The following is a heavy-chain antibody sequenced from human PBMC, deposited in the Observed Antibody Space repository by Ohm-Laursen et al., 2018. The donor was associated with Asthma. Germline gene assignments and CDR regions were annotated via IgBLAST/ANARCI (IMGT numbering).Heavy chain of an antibody. CDR1: GFTFSNFD. Sequence: SLRLSCAASGFTFSNFDMHWVRQVTGSGLEWVAAIGSAGHTYYPDSVRGRFTISREDAKNSLYLQMTSLRAGDTAVYYCARGYCSGGNCHSAISKGVWGQGTTVTVSS. V-gene: IGHV3-13*01. D-gene: IGHD2-15*01. J-gene: IGHJ6*02. CDR3: ARGYCSGGNCHSAISKGV. CDR2: IGSAGHT.